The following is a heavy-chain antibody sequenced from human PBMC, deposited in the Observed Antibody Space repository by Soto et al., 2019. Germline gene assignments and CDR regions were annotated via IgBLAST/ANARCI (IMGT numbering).Heavy chain of an antibody. Sequence: PSETLSLTCTVSGGSISSSSYYWGWIRQPPGKGLEWIGSIYYSGSTYYNPSLKSRVTISVDTSKNQFSLKLSSVTAADTAVYYCARQGLGGSSGWYYFDYWGQGTLVTVS. V-gene: IGHV4-39*01. D-gene: IGHD6-19*01. CDR2: IYYSGST. CDR1: GGSISSSSYY. CDR3: ARQGLGGSSGWYYFDY. J-gene: IGHJ4*02.